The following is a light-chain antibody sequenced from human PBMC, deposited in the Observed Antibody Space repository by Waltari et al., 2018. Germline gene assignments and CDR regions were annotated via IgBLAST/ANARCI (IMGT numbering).Light chain of an antibody. Sequence: EIVMTQSPATLSVSQGERATLPCRASQSVSSNLAWYQQKPGQAPRLLIYGASTRATGVPARFSGSGSGPEYTLTISSLQSEDFAVYYCQHHNNWPPRWTFGQGTKVEIK. CDR3: QHHNNWPPRWT. J-gene: IGKJ1*01. V-gene: IGKV3-15*01. CDR1: QSVSSN. CDR2: GAS.